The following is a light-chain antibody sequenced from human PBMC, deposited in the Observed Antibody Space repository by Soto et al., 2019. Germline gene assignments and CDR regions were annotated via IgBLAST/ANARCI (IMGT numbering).Light chain of an antibody. CDR2: EVN. CDR1: NSDIGGSVY. V-gene: IGLV2-14*01. J-gene: IGLJ1*01. Sequence: QSVLTQPASVSGSPAQSITFSCTGSNSDIGGSVYVSWYQQHAGKAPKLMIFEVNNRASGVSSRFSGSKSGNTASLTISVLQPAGEASYYCTSFTGTSSQLVFGSGTKGTVL. CDR3: TSFTGTSSQLV.